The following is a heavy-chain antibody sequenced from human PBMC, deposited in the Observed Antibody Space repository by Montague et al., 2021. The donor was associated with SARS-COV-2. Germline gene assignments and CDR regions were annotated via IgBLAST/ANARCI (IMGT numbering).Heavy chain of an antibody. Sequence: SETLSPTCTVSGFSISTGYYWGWIRQPPGKGLEWIGSIYHSGSTYYNPSLKSRVTISVDTSKNRFSLKLSSVTAADTAVYYCASSYDSTGHVGYWGQGTLVTVSS. CDR1: GFSISTGYY. J-gene: IGHJ4*02. CDR3: ASSYDSTGHVGY. CDR2: IYHSGST. D-gene: IGHD3-22*01. V-gene: IGHV4-38-2*02.